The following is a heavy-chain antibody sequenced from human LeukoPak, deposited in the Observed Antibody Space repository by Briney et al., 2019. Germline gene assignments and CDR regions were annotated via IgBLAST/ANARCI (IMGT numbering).Heavy chain of an antibody. V-gene: IGHV3-13*04. D-gene: IGHD3-10*01. CDR2: IGTAGAT. CDR1: GFTFSSYD. Sequence: AGGSLRLSCAASGFTFSSYDMHWVRQATGKGLEWVSGIGTAGATYYPGSVKGRFTISREHAKTSLYLQMNSLRAGDTAVYYCARGRGYYGSGSYYRGMDVWGQGTTVTVSS. CDR3: ARGRGYYGSGSYYRGMDV. J-gene: IGHJ6*02.